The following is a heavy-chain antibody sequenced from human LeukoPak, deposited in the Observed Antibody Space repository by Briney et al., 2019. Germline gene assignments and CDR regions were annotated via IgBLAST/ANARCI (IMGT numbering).Heavy chain of an antibody. D-gene: IGHD1-26*01. J-gene: IGHJ4*02. Sequence: SETLSLTCAVYGGSFSGHYWTWIRQPPGKGLEWIGEINHSGSTNYNPSLKSRVTISVDKSKNQFSLKLSSVTAADTAVYYCARSIVGATIDYWGQGTLVTVSS. CDR1: GGSFSGHY. V-gene: IGHV4-34*01. CDR3: ARSIVGATIDY. CDR2: INHSGST.